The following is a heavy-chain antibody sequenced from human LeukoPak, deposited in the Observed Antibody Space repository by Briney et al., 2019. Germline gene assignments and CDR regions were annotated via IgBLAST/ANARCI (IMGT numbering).Heavy chain of an antibody. D-gene: IGHD3-22*01. Sequence: GASVKVSCKASGYTXIRYGFSWVRQAPGQGLEWMGWISAYNGDTNYAQKVQGRVTMTTDTSTTTAYMELRSLRSDDTAVYYCARDQGNGYLGDYWGQGTLVTVSS. CDR3: ARDQGNGYLGDY. V-gene: IGHV1-18*01. CDR1: GYTXIRYG. J-gene: IGHJ4*02. CDR2: ISAYNGDT.